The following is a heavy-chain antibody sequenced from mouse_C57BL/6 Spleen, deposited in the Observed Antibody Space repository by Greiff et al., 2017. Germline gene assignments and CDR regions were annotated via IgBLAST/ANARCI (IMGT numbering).Heavy chain of an antibody. V-gene: IGHV14-2*01. Sequence: VHVKQSGAELVKPGASVKLSCTASGFNIKDSYMHWVKQRTEPGLEWIGRMYPEDGETKYAPKFQGKATITADPSSNTAYLQLSSLTSEDTAVYYCARDYGSRTGFAYWGQGTLVTVSA. CDR3: ARDYGSRTGFAY. J-gene: IGHJ3*01. D-gene: IGHD1-1*01. CDR2: MYPEDGET. CDR1: GFNIKDSY.